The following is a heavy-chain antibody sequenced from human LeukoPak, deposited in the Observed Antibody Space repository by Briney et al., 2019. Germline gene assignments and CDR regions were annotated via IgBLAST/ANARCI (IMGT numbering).Heavy chain of an antibody. CDR2: MNPNSGNT. D-gene: IGHD3-22*01. CDR1: GYTFTSYD. Sequence: ASVTVSFKASGYTFTSYDINWVRQATGQGLEWMGWMNPNSGNTGYAQKFQGRVTMTRNTSISTAYMELSSLRSEDTAVYYCARGESLRYYYDSSGYAYWGQGTLVTVSS. CDR3: ARGESLRYYYDSSGYAY. J-gene: IGHJ4*02. V-gene: IGHV1-8*01.